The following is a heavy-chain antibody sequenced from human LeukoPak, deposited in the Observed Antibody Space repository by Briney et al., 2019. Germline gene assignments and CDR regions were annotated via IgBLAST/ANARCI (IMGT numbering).Heavy chain of an antibody. V-gene: IGHV3-21*01. CDR2: ISSSSSHI. J-gene: IGHJ4*02. CDR3: ASHYYGSGKFEN. Sequence: PGGSLRLSCAASGFTFASYSMNWVRQAPGAGLEWVSSISSSSSHIYYADSVKGRFTISRDNAKNSLYLQMNSLRAEDTAVYYCASHYYGSGKFENWGQGTLVTVSS. D-gene: IGHD3-10*01. CDR1: GFTFASYS.